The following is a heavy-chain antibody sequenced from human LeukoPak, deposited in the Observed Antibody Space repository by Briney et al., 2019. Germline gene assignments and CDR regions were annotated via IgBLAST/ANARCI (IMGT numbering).Heavy chain of an antibody. Sequence: QTGGSLRLSCAPSGFTFSRHGMHWVRQAPGKGLEWVAIISNDGSRKYYAHSVEGRFTISRDNSKNTLYLQMDSLRAEDTAVYYCAREVAHEGQLGYWGQGTPVTVSS. V-gene: IGHV3-30*03. CDR3: AREVAHEGQLGY. CDR1: GFTFSRHG. D-gene: IGHD2-15*01. CDR2: ISNDGSRK. J-gene: IGHJ4*02.